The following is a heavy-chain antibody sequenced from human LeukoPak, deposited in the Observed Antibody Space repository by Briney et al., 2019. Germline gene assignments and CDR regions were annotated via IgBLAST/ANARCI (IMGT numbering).Heavy chain of an antibody. CDR3: ARLTWGNCAAGDY. CDR1: GYSFTNYW. Sequence: GESLRISCKGSGYSFTNYWITWVRQTPGKGLEWMGKIDPGDSYTNYSPSFQGHVTISADKSITTAYLQWSRLEASDTAMYYCARLTWGNCAAGDYWGQGTLVTVSS. D-gene: IGHD4-23*01. V-gene: IGHV5-10-1*01. J-gene: IGHJ4*02. CDR2: IDPGDSYT.